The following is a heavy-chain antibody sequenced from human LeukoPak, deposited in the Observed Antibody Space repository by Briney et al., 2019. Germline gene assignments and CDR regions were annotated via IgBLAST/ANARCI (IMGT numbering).Heavy chain of an antibody. CDR3: ARDLPAAVD. V-gene: IGHV3-21*01. CDR2: ISRSSSDI. CDR1: RFSFSSYS. J-gene: IGHJ4*02. D-gene: IGHD2-2*01. Sequence: GGSLRLSCAASRFSFSSYSISWVRQAPGKGLEWVSFISRSSSDIYHADSVKGRFTISRDNAKNSLYLQMNSLRAEDTAVYYCARDLPAAVDWGQGTLVTVSS.